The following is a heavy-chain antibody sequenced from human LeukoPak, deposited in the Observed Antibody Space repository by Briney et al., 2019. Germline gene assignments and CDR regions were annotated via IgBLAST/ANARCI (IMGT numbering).Heavy chain of an antibody. CDR3: ARGGRRDGYNWGY. J-gene: IGHJ4*02. D-gene: IGHD5-24*01. CDR1: GGPFSGYY. Sequence: PSETLALTCAVYGGPFSGYYWSWIRQPPGKGLEWIGEINHRGSTNYNPSLKSRVIISVDTSKNQIALKLSSVTAADTAVYYCARGGRRDGYNWGYWGQGTLVTVSS. V-gene: IGHV4-34*01. CDR2: INHRGST.